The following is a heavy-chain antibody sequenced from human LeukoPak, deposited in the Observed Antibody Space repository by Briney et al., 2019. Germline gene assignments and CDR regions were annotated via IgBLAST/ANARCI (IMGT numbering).Heavy chain of an antibody. J-gene: IGHJ5*02. CDR3: ARAQMYYDFWSPPPNWFDP. CDR1: GGSISSYY. V-gene: IGHV4-59*01. D-gene: IGHD3-3*01. Sequence: PSETLSLTCTVSGGSISSYYWSWMRQPPGKGLEWIGYIYYSGSTNYNPSLKSRVTISVDTSKNQFSLKLSSVTAADTAVYYCARAQMYYDFWSPPPNWFDPWGQGTLVTVSP. CDR2: IYYSGST.